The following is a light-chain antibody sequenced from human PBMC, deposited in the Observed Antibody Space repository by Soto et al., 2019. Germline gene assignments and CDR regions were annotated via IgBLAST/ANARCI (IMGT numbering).Light chain of an antibody. J-gene: IGLJ1*01. CDR2: SNN. V-gene: IGLV1-47*02. CDR3: AAWDDSLSVHYV. CDR1: SSNIGSNY. Sequence: QSVLTQSPSASGTPGQRVTISCSGSSSNIGSNYVYWYQQLPGTAPKLLIYSNNQRPSGVPDRFSGSKSGTSASLAISGLRSEDEADYYCAAWDDSLSVHYVFGTGTKLTVL.